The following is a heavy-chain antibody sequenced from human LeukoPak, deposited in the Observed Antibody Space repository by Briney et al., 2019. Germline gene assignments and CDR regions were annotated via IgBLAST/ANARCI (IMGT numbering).Heavy chain of an antibody. CDR1: GFSFSNYD. D-gene: IGHD7-27*01. J-gene: IGHJ4*02. CDR3: AKGGSLGFDY. CDR2: IRYDGNNK. V-gene: IGHV3-30*02. Sequence: GGSLRLSCAASGFSFSNYDMHWVRQAPGKGLEWVAVIRYDGNNKNSADSVKGRFTISRDNSKSTLFLQMNTLRAEDTAVYYCAKGGSLGFDYWGQGTLVTVSS.